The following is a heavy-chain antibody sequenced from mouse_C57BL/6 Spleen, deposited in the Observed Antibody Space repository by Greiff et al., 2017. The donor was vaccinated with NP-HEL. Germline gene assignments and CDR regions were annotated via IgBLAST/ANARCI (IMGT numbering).Heavy chain of an antibody. J-gene: IGHJ2*01. CDR2: IRSKSSNYAT. Sequence: DVQLVESGGGLVQPKGSLKLSCAASGFTFNTYAMHWVRQAPGKGLEWVARIRSKSSNYATYYADSVKDRFTISRDDSQSMLYLQMNNLKTEDTAMYYCVREGGVYYGNYVPYYFDYWGQGTTLTVSS. CDR3: VREGGVYYGNYVPYYFDY. CDR1: GFTFNTYA. D-gene: IGHD2-1*01. V-gene: IGHV10-3*01.